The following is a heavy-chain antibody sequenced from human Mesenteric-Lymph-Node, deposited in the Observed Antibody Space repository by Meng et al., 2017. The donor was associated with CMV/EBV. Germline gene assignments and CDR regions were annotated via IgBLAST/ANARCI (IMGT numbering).Heavy chain of an antibody. J-gene: IGHJ5*01. CDR3: ARISSTRQGDS. Sequence: GESLKISCVASGFHFSSYEMNWVRQAPGKGLEWVSYISSGGDSIYYADSVKGRFTISRDTAKNSLYLQMNSLRAEDTAIYYCARISSTRQGDSWGQGTLVTVSS. D-gene: IGHD2-2*01. V-gene: IGHV3-48*03. CDR1: GFHFSSYE. CDR2: ISSGGDSI.